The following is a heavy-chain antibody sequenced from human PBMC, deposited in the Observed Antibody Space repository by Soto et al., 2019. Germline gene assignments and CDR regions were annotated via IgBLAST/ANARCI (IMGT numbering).Heavy chain of an antibody. V-gene: IGHV3-48*01. CDR1: GFTFSSYS. CDR2: ISSSSSTI. D-gene: IGHD2-15*01. J-gene: IGHJ3*02. Sequence: GGSLRLSCAASGFTFSSYSMNWVLQAPGKGLEWVSYISSSSSTIYYADSVKGRFTISRDNAKNSLYLQMNSLRAEDTAVYYCARDRCGGSCYYDAFDIWGQGTMVTVSS. CDR3: ARDRCGGSCYYDAFDI.